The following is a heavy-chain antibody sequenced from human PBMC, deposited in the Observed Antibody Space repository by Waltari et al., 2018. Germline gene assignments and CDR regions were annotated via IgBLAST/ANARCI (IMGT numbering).Heavy chain of an antibody. J-gene: IGHJ4*02. CDR1: GGSISSYY. CDR2: IYTSGST. Sequence: QVQLQESGPGLVKPSETLSLTCTVSGGSISSYYWSWIRQPAGKGLEWIGRIYTSGSTNYTPSLKSRVTMSVDTSKNQFSLKLSSVTAADTAVYYCARDSLVGSSWYEGYYFDYWGQGTLVTVSS. CDR3: ARDSLVGSSWYEGYYFDY. V-gene: IGHV4-4*07. D-gene: IGHD6-13*01.